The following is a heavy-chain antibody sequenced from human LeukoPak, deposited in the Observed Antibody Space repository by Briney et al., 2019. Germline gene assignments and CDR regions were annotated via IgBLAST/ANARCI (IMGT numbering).Heavy chain of an antibody. Sequence: GSSVRVSCKPPGGTFTSYTTSWVRQPPGQGLKGRGRIIPILVIANYAQKFQGRVTITADKSTSTAYMELSSLRSEDTAVYSCASDYYDSSGYPPKYDYWGQGTLVTVSS. V-gene: IGHV1-69*02. J-gene: IGHJ4*02. CDR1: GGTFTSYT. D-gene: IGHD3-22*01. CDR3: ASDYYDSSGYPPKYDY. CDR2: IIPILVIA.